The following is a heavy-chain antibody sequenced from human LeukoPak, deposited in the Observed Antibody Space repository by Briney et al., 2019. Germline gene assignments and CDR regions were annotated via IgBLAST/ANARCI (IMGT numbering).Heavy chain of an antibody. CDR3: ASPRAGDGYSMAPDY. D-gene: IGHD5-24*01. J-gene: IGHJ4*02. CDR2: IRYDGSNK. Sequence: RSGGSLRLSCAASGFTFSSYGMHWVRQAPGKGLEWVAFIRYDGSNKYYADSVKGRFTISRDNAKNSLYLQMNSLRAEDTAVYYCASPRAGDGYSMAPDYWGQGTLVTVSS. V-gene: IGHV3-30*02. CDR1: GFTFSSYG.